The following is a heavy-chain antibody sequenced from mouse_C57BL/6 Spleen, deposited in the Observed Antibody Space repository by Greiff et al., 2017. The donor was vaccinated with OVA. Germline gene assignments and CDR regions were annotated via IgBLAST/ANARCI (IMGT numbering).Heavy chain of an antibody. CDR1: GYTFTDYE. V-gene: IGHV1-15*01. Sequence: SGAELVRPGASVTLSCKASGYTFTDYEMHWVKQTPVHGLEWIGAIDPETGGTAYNQKFKGKAILTADKSSSTAYMELRSLTSEDSAVYYCTRRSRAWFAYWGQGTLVTVSA. CDR3: TRRSRAWFAY. CDR2: IDPETGGT. D-gene: IGHD1-1*01. J-gene: IGHJ3*01.